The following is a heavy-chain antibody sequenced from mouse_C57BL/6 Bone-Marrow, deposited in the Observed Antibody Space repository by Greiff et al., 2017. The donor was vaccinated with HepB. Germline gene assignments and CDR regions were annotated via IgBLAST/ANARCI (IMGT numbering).Heavy chain of an antibody. J-gene: IGHJ1*03. V-gene: IGHV1-54*01. Sequence: QVQLQQSGAELVRPGTSVKVSCKASGYAFTNYLIEWVKQRPGQGLEWIGVINPGSGGTNYNEKFKGKATLTADKSSSTAYMQLSSLTSEDSAVYFCARGGSNYVGWYFDVWGTGTTVTVSS. D-gene: IGHD2-5*01. CDR3: ARGGSNYVGWYFDV. CDR1: GYAFTNYL. CDR2: INPGSGGT.